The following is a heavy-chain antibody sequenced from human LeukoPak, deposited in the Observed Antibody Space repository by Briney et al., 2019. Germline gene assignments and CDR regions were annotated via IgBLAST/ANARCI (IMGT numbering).Heavy chain of an antibody. CDR2: INPNSGGT. CDR3: ARVSLTAQYLLDY. V-gene: IGHV1-2*02. CDR1: GYTFTGYY. D-gene: IGHD2/OR15-2a*01. J-gene: IGHJ4*02. Sequence: ASVKVSCKASGYTFTGYYMHRVRQAPGQGLEWMGWINPNSGGTNYAQKFQGRVTMTRDTSISTAYMELSRLTSDDTAVYYCARVSLTAQYLLDYWGQGTLVTVSS.